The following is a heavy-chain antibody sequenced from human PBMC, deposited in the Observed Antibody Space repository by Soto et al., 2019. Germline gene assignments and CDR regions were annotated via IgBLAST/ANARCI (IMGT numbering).Heavy chain of an antibody. D-gene: IGHD1-26*01. Sequence: QVQLVESGGGAVQPGESLRLSCVASGFDFTYYAMHWVRQAPGKGLESVAVMSSDGSKIHHTDSVKGRFTISRDNSKNTLYLQMNSLRKDDKAVYFCAKHEGVGGTLGLFDYWGQGTLVSVSS. V-gene: IGHV3-30*18. J-gene: IGHJ4*02. CDR2: MSSDGSKI. CDR3: AKHEGVGGTLGLFDY. CDR1: GFDFTYYA.